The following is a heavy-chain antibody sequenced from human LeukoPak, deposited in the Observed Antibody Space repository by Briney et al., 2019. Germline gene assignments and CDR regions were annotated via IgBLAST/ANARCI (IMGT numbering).Heavy chain of an antibody. CDR1: GGSISSGGYY. D-gene: IGHD3-3*01. CDR3: ARAGGFFSPFGY. CDR2: IYYGGST. Sequence: SETLSLTCTVSGGSISSGGYYWSWTRQHPGKGLEWIGYIYYGGSTYYNPSLKSRVTISVDTSKNQFSLKLTSVTAADTAVYFCARAGGFFSPFGYWGQGTLVTVSS. J-gene: IGHJ4*02. V-gene: IGHV4-31*03.